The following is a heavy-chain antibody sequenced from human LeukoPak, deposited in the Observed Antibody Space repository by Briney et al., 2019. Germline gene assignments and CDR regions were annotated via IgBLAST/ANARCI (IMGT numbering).Heavy chain of an antibody. CDR3: ARDQAARPDGFDY. V-gene: IGHV1-2*02. CDR1: GYTFTGYY. Sequence: ASVKVSCKASGYTFTGYYMHWVRQAPGQGLEWMGWINPNSGGTNYAQKFQGRVIMTRDTSISTAYMELSRLRSDDTAVYYCARDQAARPDGFDYWGQGTLVTVSS. J-gene: IGHJ4*02. CDR2: INPNSGGT. D-gene: IGHD6-6*01.